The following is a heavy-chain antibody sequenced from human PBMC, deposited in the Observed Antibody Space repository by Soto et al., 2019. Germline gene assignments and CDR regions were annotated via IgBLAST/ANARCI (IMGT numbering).Heavy chain of an antibody. CDR3: ARAGDYLDSSAYVS. J-gene: IGHJ4*02. Sequence: QVQLVQSGAEVKKPGASVKVSCKASGYTFTSYGISWVRQAPGQGLEWMGWISAYSDNINYAQKLQGRVTMTTDTSTSRACMELGSLRFDDTAVYFCARAGDYLDSSAYVSWGLRTLVTVSS. D-gene: IGHD3-22*01. CDR1: GYTFTSYG. CDR2: ISAYSDNI. V-gene: IGHV1-18*01.